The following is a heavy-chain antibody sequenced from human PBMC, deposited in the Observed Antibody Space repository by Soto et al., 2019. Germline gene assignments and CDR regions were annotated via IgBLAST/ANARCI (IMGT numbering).Heavy chain of an antibody. Sequence: QVQLVQSGAEVKKPGSSVKVSCKASGGSLSNYGISWVRQAPGQGLEWMGAIIPVFGTPNYAQKFQDRVTITADESTXRXXMEVRSLTSEDTAVYYCARGDATKIVVTTYYAMDVWGQGTTVTVSS. CDR1: GGSLSNYG. V-gene: IGHV1-69*12. D-gene: IGHD3-22*01. CDR2: IIPVFGTP. J-gene: IGHJ6*02. CDR3: ARGDATKIVVTTYYAMDV.